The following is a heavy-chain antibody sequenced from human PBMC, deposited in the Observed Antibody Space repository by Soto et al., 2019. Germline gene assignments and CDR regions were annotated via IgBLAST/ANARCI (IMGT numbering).Heavy chain of an antibody. CDR3: AKGENDYYGSGTYFDY. CDR1: GFTFSSDA. Sequence: EVQLLESGGALVQPGGSLRLSCAASGFTFSSDAMSWVRQAPGKGLEWVSGISASGRTTYYADSVKGRFIISRDNSNNTLFLQMNRLRAEDTAIYYCAKGENDYYGSGTYFDYWGQGTLVPVSS. D-gene: IGHD3-10*01. CDR2: ISASGRTT. V-gene: IGHV3-23*01. J-gene: IGHJ4*02.